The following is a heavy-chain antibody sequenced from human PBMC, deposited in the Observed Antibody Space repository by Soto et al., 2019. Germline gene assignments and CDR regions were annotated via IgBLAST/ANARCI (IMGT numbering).Heavy chain of an antibody. CDR1: GGTFSSYT. D-gene: IGHD1-7*01. J-gene: IGHJ3*02. Sequence: QVQLVQSGAEVKKPGSSVKVSCKASGGTFSSYTISWVRQAPGQGLEWMGRIIPILGIANYAQKFQGRVTITADKSTSTAYMELSSLRSEDTAVYYCARTNWNYEGDAFDIWAKGQWSPSLQ. V-gene: IGHV1-69*02. CDR2: IIPILGIA. CDR3: ARTNWNYEGDAFDI.